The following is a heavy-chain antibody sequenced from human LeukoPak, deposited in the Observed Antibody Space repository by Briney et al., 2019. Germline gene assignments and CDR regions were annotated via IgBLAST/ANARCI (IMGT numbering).Heavy chain of an antibody. V-gene: IGHV1-69*13. D-gene: IGHD3/OR15-3a*01. CDR3: ARRTGLSGLVDY. Sequence: SVKVSCKASGGTFSSYAISWVRQAPGQGLEWMGGIIPIFGTAHYAQKFQGRVTITADESTSTAYMELSSLRSEDTAVYYCARRTGLSGLVDYWGQGTLVTVSS. CDR2: IIPIFGTA. CDR1: GGTFSSYA. J-gene: IGHJ4*02.